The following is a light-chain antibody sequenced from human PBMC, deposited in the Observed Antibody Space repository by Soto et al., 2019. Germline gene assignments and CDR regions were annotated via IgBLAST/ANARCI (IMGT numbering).Light chain of an antibody. Sequence: QSVLTQLPSVSGAPGQRVTISCTGRSSNIGAGYDVHWYQQLPGTAPKLLIYGNSNRPSGVPDRFSGSKSGTSASLAITGLQAEDEADYYCQSYDSSLSDVFGTGTKVTVL. V-gene: IGLV1-40*01. CDR1: SSNIGAGYD. CDR3: QSYDSSLSDV. J-gene: IGLJ1*01. CDR2: GNS.